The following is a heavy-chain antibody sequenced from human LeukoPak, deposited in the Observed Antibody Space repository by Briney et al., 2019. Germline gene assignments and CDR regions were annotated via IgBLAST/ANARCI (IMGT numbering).Heavy chain of an antibody. D-gene: IGHD3-9*01. J-gene: IGHJ4*02. CDR2: ISWNSGSI. CDR3: ARERYELRGIMGLDY. CDR1: GFTFDDYA. V-gene: IGHV3-9*01. Sequence: PGRSLRLSCAASGFTFDDYAMHWVRQAPGKGLEWVSGISWNSGSIGYADSVKGRFTISRDNAKNSLYLQMNSLRAEDTAVYYCARERYELRGIMGLDYWGQGTLVTVSS.